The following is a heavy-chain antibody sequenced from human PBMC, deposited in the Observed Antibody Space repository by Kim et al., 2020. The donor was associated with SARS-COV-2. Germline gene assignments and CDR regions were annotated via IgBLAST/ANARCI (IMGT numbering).Heavy chain of an antibody. CDR2: INWNGGST. Sequence: GGSLRLSCAASGFTFDDYGMSWVRQAPGKGLEWVSGINWNGGSTGYADSVKGRFTISRDNDKNSLYLQMNSLRAEDTALYHCARDLPPPCIVGATRWFDPWGQGTLVTVSS. J-gene: IGHJ5*02. V-gene: IGHV3-20*01. CDR1: GFTFDDYG. D-gene: IGHD1-26*01. CDR3: ARDLPPPCIVGATRWFDP.